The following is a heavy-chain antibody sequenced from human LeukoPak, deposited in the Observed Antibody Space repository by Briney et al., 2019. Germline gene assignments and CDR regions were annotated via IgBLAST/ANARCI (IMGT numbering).Heavy chain of an antibody. D-gene: IGHD3-22*01. J-gene: IGHJ4*02. CDR1: GFTFSSYS. V-gene: IGHV3-20*01. CDR3: ARGYYYDSSGYLSPLDY. Sequence: GGSLRLSCAASGFTFSSYSMNWVRQAPGKGLEWVSGINWNGGSTGYADSVKGRFAISRDNAKNSLYLQMNSLRAEDTALYHCARGYYYDSSGYLSPLDYWGQGTLVTVSS. CDR2: INWNGGST.